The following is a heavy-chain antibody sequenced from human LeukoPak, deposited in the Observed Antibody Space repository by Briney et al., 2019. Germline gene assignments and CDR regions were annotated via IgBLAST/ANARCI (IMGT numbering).Heavy chain of an antibody. J-gene: IGHJ4*02. CDR3: AKDILAAGLFFDY. Sequence: KPGGSLRLSCAASGFSFSDYYMSWIRQAPGKGLEWVSYISHRVSDVQYADSVKGRFTISRDNARNSLYLQMNGLRAEDTAVYYCAKDILAAGLFFDYWGLGTLVAVS. D-gene: IGHD6-13*01. CDR1: GFSFSDYY. V-gene: IGHV3-11*01. CDR2: ISHRVSDV.